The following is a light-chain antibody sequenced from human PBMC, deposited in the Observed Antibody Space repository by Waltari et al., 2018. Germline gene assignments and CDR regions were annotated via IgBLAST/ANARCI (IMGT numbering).Light chain of an antibody. V-gene: IGKV1-8*01. CDR3: QQYYSYPPT. Sequence: AIRMTQSPSSLSASTGDRVTITCRASQGISSYLAWYQQKPGKAPKLLIYAASTLQSGVPSRFSGSGSGTDFTFTISCLQSEDFATYYCQQYYSYPPTFGQGTKVEIK. J-gene: IGKJ1*01. CDR1: QGISSY. CDR2: AAS.